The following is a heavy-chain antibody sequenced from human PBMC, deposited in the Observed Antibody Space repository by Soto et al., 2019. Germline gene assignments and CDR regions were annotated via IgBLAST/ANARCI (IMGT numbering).Heavy chain of an antibody. D-gene: IGHD2-15*01. J-gene: IGHJ4*02. V-gene: IGHV4-34*01. CDR1: GGSFSGYY. CDR2: INHSGST. Sequence: SETLSLTCAVYGGSFSGYYWSWIRQPPGKGLEWIGEINHSGSTNYNPSLKSRVTISVDTSKNQFSLKLSSVTAADTAVYYCARAGVVAADFPVDYWGKGTLVTVSS. CDR3: ARAGVVAADFPVDY.